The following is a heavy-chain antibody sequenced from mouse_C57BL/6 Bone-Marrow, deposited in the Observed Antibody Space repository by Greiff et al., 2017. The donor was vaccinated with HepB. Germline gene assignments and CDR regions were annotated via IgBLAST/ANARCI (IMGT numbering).Heavy chain of an antibody. CDR1: GFTFSDAW. CDR3: SYYSNYPYAMDY. J-gene: IGHJ4*01. CDR2: IRNKANNHAT. Sequence: EVKLMESGGGLVQPGGSMKLSCAASGFTFSDAWMDWVRQSPEKGLEWVAEIRNKANNHATYYAESVKGRFTISRDDSKSSVYLQMNSLRAEDTGIYYCSYYSNYPYAMDYWGQGTSVTVSS. D-gene: IGHD2-5*01. V-gene: IGHV6-6*01.